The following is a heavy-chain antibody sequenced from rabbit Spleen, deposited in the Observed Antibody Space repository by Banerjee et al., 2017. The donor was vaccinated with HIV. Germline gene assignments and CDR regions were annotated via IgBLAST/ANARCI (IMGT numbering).Heavy chain of an antibody. CDR2: IEPLFGIR. D-gene: IGHD2-1*01. J-gene: IGHJ4*01. CDR1: GFTLSSYY. Sequence: QLKESGGGLVQPGGSLKVSCKASGFTLSSYYMNWVRQAPGKGLEWIGYIEPLFGIRSYANWVNGRSTISSHNAQNTLYLQLSSLTAADTATYFCVRDQAGDADYGPYYWNLWGLGSLVTV. CDR3: VRDQAGDADYGPYYWNL. V-gene: IGHV1S7*01.